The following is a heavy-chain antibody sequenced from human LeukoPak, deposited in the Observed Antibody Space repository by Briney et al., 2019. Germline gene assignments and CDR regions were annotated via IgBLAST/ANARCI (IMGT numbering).Heavy chain of an antibody. CDR1: RFTVIRNY. J-gene: IGHJ6*03. Sequence: GGSLRLSCAASRFTVIRNYMNGVRQAPGKGLEWVSVIYSGGSTYYTDSVKGRFTISRDNSKNTLYLQMNSLRAEDTAVYYCASNSGYDLDYYYMDVWGKETTVTVSS. D-gene: IGHD5-12*01. CDR2: IYSGGST. CDR3: ASNSGYDLDYYYMDV. V-gene: IGHV3-53*01.